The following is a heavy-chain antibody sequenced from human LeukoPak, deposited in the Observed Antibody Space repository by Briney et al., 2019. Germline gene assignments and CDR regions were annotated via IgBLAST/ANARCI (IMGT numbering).Heavy chain of an antibody. CDR1: GFTFSNYW. J-gene: IGHJ6*03. Sequence: GGSLRLSCAASGFTFSNYWMHWVRQAPGKGLVWVSRINSDGSTTTYADSVKGRFTISRDNSKNTLYLQMNSLRAEDTAVYYCAKAGGGYSYGYDYYYYYMDVWGKGTTVTISS. D-gene: IGHD5-18*01. V-gene: IGHV3-74*01. CDR2: INSDGSTT. CDR3: AKAGGGYSYGYDYYYYYMDV.